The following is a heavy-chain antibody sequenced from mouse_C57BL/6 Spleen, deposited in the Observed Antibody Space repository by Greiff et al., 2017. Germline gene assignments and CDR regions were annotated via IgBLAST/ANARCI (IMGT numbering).Heavy chain of an antibody. CDR1: GYTFTSYW. Sequence: VKLQQPGAELVMPGASVKLSCKASGYTFTSYWMHWVKQRPGQGLEWIGEIDPSDSYTNYNQKFKGKSTLTVDKSSSTAYMQLSSLTSEDAAVYYCARNRYYFDDWGQGTTLTVSS. CDR3: ARNRYYFDD. J-gene: IGHJ2*01. CDR2: IDPSDSYT. V-gene: IGHV1-69*01.